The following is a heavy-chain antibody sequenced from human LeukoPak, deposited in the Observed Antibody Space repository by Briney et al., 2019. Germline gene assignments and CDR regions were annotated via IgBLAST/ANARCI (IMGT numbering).Heavy chain of an antibody. CDR2: MNPKTGNT. CDR3: ARGPALHKNWVGGRWFDP. Sequence: GASVKVSCKASGYTFTSYGISWVRQATGQGLEWMGWMNPKTGNTGYAQNFQGRVTMNRDTSESTAYMELSSLRSEDTAMYYCARGPALHKNWVGGRWFDPWGQGTLVTVSS. J-gene: IGHJ5*02. D-gene: IGHD3-16*01. V-gene: IGHV1-8*02. CDR1: GYTFTSYG.